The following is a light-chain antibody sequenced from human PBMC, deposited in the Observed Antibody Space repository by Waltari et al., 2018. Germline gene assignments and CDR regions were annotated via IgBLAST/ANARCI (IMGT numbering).Light chain of an antibody. Sequence: DIVMTQSPDSLAVSLGERATINCRSSQSILSGSDNKNYLVWYQQKPGQPPKLLISWASNRESGVPDRFSGGGSGTDFSLTISSLQAEDVAVYYCQQCYSSPLTFGGGTKVEIK. CDR1: QSILSGSDNKNY. V-gene: IGKV4-1*01. CDR3: QQCYSSPLT. CDR2: WAS. J-gene: IGKJ4*01.